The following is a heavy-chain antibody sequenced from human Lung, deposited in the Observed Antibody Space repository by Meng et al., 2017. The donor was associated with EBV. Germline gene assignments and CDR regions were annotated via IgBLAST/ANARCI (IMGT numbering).Heavy chain of an antibody. CDR1: GGSISNGYY. Sequence: QVQLQESGPGLVKPSQTLSLPCTVSGGSISNGYYWSWVRQHPGKGLEWIGYMYYSGSTYYNPSLKSRVIISVDRSNNQFSLELNSVSAADTAVYYCARAKWGHSYGSEALYFDHWGPGTLVTVSS. CDR3: ARAKWGHSYGSEALYFDH. V-gene: IGHV4-30-4*08. J-gene: IGHJ4*02. CDR2: MYYSGST. D-gene: IGHD5-18*01.